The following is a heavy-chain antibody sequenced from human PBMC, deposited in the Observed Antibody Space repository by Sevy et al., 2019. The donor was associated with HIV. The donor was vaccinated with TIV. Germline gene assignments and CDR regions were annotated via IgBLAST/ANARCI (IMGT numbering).Heavy chain of an antibody. D-gene: IGHD3-22*01. V-gene: IGHV3-23*01. J-gene: IGHJ3*02. CDR1: GFTFRDYA. CDR3: ASLPNNYYDSSGYSGNDAFDI. CDR2: ISGSGGGT. Sequence: GGSLRLSCAASGFTFRDYAMNWVRQGPGKGLEWVSTISGSGGGTFSADSVKGRFTISRDNSKNTLYLQMNSLRAEDTAVYYCASLPNNYYDSSGYSGNDAFDIWGQGTMVTVSS.